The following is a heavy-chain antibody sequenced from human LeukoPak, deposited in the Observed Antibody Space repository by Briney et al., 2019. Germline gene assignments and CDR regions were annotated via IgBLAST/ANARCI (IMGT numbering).Heavy chain of an antibody. Sequence: ASVKVSCKASGYTFTTYDINWVRQVTGQGLEWMGLMNPNSGNTGYAQKIQGRVTMTRNTSINTAYMELSSLRSEDTAVYYCARGPSRDYGSGSSWFDPWGQGTLVTVSS. CDR2: MNPNSGNT. D-gene: IGHD3-10*01. CDR3: ARGPSRDYGSGSSWFDP. J-gene: IGHJ5*02. CDR1: GYTFTTYD. V-gene: IGHV1-8*01.